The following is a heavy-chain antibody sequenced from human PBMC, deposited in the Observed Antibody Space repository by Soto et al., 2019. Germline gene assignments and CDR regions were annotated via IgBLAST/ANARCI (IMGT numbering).Heavy chain of an antibody. V-gene: IGHV4-59*01. J-gene: IGHJ6*02. D-gene: IGHD2-21*02. Sequence: LEILSLTCAVSGGSIISSNWWSWIRQPPGKGLEWIGYMYNTGSTIYNPSLKSRVTISVDTSKNQFSLKLNSVTAADTAVYYCARDLWGYCGADCYPLDVWGQGTTVTVSS. CDR2: MYNTGST. CDR3: ARDLWGYCGADCYPLDV. CDR1: GGSIISSNW.